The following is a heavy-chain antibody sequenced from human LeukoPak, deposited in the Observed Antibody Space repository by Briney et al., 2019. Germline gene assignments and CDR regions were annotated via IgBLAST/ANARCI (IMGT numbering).Heavy chain of an antibody. CDR1: GFKFNIYT. Sequence: GGSLRLSCAASGFKFNIYTMSWVRQAQGKGLEWISAIVSGGTRYYADSVKGRFTIYRDNSENTVSLQMDSLRADDRAMYYCAKMRGMPREAYHFDRRGQGTLVAVSS. J-gene: IGHJ4*02. D-gene: IGHD1-26*01. CDR2: IVSGGTR. V-gene: IGHV3-23*01. CDR3: AKMRGMPREAYHFDR.